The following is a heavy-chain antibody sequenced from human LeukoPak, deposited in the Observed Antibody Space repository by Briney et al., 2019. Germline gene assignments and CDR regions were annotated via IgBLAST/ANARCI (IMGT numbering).Heavy chain of an antibody. D-gene: IGHD1-26*01. V-gene: IGHV1-18*01. J-gene: IGHJ4*02. Sequence: ASVKVSCKASGYTFTSYGISWVRQAPGQGLEWMGWISAYNGNTNYAQKLQGRVTMTTDTSTSAAYMELRSLRSDDTAVYYCAREGSGSYPGGYYFDYWGQGTLVTVSS. CDR2: ISAYNGNT. CDR3: AREGSGSYPGGYYFDY. CDR1: GYTFTSYG.